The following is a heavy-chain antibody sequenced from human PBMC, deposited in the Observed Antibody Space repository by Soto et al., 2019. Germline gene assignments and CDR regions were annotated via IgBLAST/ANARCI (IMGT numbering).Heavy chain of an antibody. CDR3: ARQRRGYSYGFDY. Sequence: QLQLQESGPGLVKPSETLSLTCTVSGGSISSSSYYWGWIRQPPGKGLEWIGSIYYSGSTYYNPSLKSRVTISVDQSKNQFSLKLSSVTAADTAVYYCARQRRGYSYGFDYWGQGTLVTVSS. CDR1: GGSISSSSYY. CDR2: IYYSGST. D-gene: IGHD5-18*01. J-gene: IGHJ4*02. V-gene: IGHV4-39*01.